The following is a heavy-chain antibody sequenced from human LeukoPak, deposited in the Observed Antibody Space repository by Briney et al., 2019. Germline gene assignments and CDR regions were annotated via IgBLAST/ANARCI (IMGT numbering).Heavy chain of an antibody. CDR2: IYSGGST. V-gene: IGHV3-53*01. D-gene: IGHD6-13*01. J-gene: IGHJ4*02. CDR3: ARGAGSSSWYDY. Sequence: GGSLRLSCAASGFTVSSNYMSWVRQAPGKGREGVSVIYSGGSTYYADSVKGRFTISRDNSKNTLYPQMNSLRAEDTAVYYCARGAGSSSWYDYWGQGTLVTVSS. CDR1: GFTVSSNY.